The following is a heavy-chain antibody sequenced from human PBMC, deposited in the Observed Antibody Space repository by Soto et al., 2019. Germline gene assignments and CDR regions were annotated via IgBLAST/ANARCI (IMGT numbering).Heavy chain of an antibody. D-gene: IGHD5-12*01. J-gene: IGHJ4*02. Sequence: SETLSLTCAVSGDSFSSNTWWTWVRQPPGKGLEWIGEIYHSGTTNNNPYLKGRDNISGDRSKNLLSLSLTSVTAADTAVYYCAVPGSGDFDYWGQGTLVTVSS. CDR2: IYHSGTT. V-gene: IGHV4-4*02. CDR3: AVPGSGDFDY. CDR1: GDSFSSNTW.